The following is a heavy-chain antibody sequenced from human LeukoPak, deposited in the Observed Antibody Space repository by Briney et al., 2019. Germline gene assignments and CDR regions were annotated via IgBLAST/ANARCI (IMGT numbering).Heavy chain of an antibody. Sequence: SETLSLTCTVSGGSISSYYWSWIRQPPGKGLEWIGYIFDTGSTNYNPSLKSRVTISIDTSKDQFSLRLSSVTAADTVVYYCARHGGGYSFDYWGQGTLVTVSS. CDR3: ARHGGGYSFDY. CDR1: GGSISSYY. CDR2: IFDTGST. J-gene: IGHJ4*02. D-gene: IGHD5-24*01. V-gene: IGHV4-59*08.